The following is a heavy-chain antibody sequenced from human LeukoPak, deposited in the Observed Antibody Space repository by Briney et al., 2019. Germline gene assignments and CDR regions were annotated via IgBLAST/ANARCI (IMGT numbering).Heavy chain of an antibody. J-gene: IGHJ4*02. CDR3: TRGFDHAKSGY. Sequence: SETLSLTCTVSGDSISSTAYYWGWSRQPPGKWLEWLGMIHFSGTIYNNPSLMSRVTISVDTSKNQFSLKLTSVTAADTAVYYCTRGFDHAKSGYWGQGTLVTVSS. V-gene: IGHV4-39*01. D-gene: IGHD1-14*01. CDR1: GDSISSTAYY. CDR2: IHFSGTI.